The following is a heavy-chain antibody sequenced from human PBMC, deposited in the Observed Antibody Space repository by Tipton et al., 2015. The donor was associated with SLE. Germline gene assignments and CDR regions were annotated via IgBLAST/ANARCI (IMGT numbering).Heavy chain of an antibody. V-gene: IGHV4-34*01. CDR1: GGSFSGYY. CDR2: INHSGST. J-gene: IGHJ6*03. D-gene: IGHD3-10*01. CDR3: ASYRGEGDYYYYMDV. Sequence: TLSLTCAVYGGSFSGYYWSWIRQPPGKGLEWIGEINHSGSTNYNPSLKSRVTISVDTSKNQFSMKLSSVTAADTAVYYCASYRGEGDYYYYMDVWGKGTTVTVSS.